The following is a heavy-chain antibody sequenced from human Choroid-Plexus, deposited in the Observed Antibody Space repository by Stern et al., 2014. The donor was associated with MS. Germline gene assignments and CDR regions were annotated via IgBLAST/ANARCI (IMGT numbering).Heavy chain of an antibody. Sequence: VQLVESGGGVVQPGRPLRLSCVASGFTLGSCAMHWVRQAPGKGLEWVAGVSDDGSNKYYAGSVKGRFTISRDNSQNTLYMQMSSLRPEDTAVYYCAKDRQYLTYFFDHWGQGSLVTVSS. CDR2: VSDDGSNK. J-gene: IGHJ5*02. D-gene: IGHD2/OR15-2a*01. CDR3: AKDRQYLTYFFDH. V-gene: IGHV3-30*18. CDR1: GFTLGSCA.